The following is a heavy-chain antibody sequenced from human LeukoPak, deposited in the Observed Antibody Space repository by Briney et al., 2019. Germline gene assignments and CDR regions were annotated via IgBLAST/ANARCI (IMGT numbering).Heavy chain of an antibody. CDR1: GFTFSSYW. J-gene: IGHJ5*02. Sequence: GGSLRLSCAASGFTFSSYWMSWVRQAPGKGLEWVANIKQDGSEKYYVDSVKGRFTISRDNAKNSLYLQMNSLRADDTAVYYCARVQGGYSSGCDPWGQGTLVTVSS. V-gene: IGHV3-7*01. CDR3: ARVQGGYSSGCDP. D-gene: IGHD6-19*01. CDR2: IKQDGSEK.